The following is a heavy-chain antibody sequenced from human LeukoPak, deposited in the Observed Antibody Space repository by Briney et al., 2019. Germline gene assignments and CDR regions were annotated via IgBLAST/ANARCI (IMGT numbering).Heavy chain of an antibody. J-gene: IGHJ4*02. V-gene: IGHV3-21*01. CDR3: VRERYHGSGAPKFDY. CDR2: ISISTSYI. CDR1: GFIYSSYS. D-gene: IGHD3-10*01. Sequence: GGSLRLSCAASGFIYSSYSMNWVRQAPGKGLEWVASISISTSYIYYADSVRGRFTISRGNAKNSLYLQMNSLRVDDTAVYYCVRERYHGSGAPKFDYWGQGTLVTVSS.